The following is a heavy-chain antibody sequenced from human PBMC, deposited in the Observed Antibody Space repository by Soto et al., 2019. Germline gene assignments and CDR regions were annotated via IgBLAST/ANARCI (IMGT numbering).Heavy chain of an antibody. CDR3: VKHSEYQLLSWFDP. CDR2: ISAGGGNT. Sequence: PGGSVRLSCAASGFSFSTYAMSWFRQAPGKGLEWVSGISAGGGNTFYADSVRGRFTISRDNSKNTLYLQINSLRAEDTALYYCVKHSEYQLLSWFDPWGQGTLVTVSS. CDR1: GFSFSTYA. V-gene: IGHV3-23*01. J-gene: IGHJ5*02. D-gene: IGHD2-2*01.